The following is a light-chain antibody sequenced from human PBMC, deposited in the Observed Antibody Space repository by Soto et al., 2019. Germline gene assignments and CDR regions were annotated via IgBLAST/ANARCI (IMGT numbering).Light chain of an antibody. Sequence: DIQMTQSPSTLSASVGDRVTITCRASQSISSWLDWYQQKPGKAPKLLIYDASSLESGVPSRFSGSGSGTEFTLTISSLQPDDFAPYYCQQYNSYSYPFGQGTKLEI. CDR2: DAS. CDR3: QQYNSYSYP. CDR1: QSISSW. V-gene: IGKV1-5*01. J-gene: IGKJ2*01.